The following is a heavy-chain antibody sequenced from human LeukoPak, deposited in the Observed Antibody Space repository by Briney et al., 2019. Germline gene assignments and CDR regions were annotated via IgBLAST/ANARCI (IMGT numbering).Heavy chain of an antibody. CDR2: ISGSSVTI. CDR1: GFTFSNYS. J-gene: IGHJ3*01. V-gene: IGHV3-48*04. Sequence: GGSLRLSCAASGFTFSNYSIGWVRQGPGEGLEWISWISGSSVTIHYADSVKGRFSISRDNAKNSVYLQMSSLRADDTAVYYCASEYNSGWYSAFDLWGQGTMVTVSS. D-gene: IGHD6-13*01. CDR3: ASEYNSGWYSAFDL.